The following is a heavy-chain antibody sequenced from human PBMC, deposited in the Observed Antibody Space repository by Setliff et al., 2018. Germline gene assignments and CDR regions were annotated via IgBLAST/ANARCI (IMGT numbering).Heavy chain of an antibody. CDR2: ISYDGSNK. CDR1: GFTFRSNA. CDR3: AKTCSGSGCYAGLES. J-gene: IGHJ4*02. V-gene: IGHV3-30*04. D-gene: IGHD2-15*01. Sequence: GGSLRLSCAASGFTFRSNAMHWVRQAPGRGLEWVAFISYDGSNKSYGDSVKGRFTISRDNSKNTLYLQMNSLRPEDTAVYYCAKTCSGSGCYAGLESWGQGTPVTVSS.